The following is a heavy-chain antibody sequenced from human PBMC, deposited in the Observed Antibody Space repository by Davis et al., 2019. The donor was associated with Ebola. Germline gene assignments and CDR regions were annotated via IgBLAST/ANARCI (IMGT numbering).Heavy chain of an antibody. CDR3: AKQADSSSWYYFDY. V-gene: IGHV3-23*01. J-gene: IGHJ4*02. CDR1: GFTFSSYA. Sequence: GESLKISCAASGFTFSSYAISWVRQVPGKGLEWVSAISGGGGTTYYEHSVKGRFTISRDTSKNTLYLQMNSLRADDTAVYYCAKQADSSSWYYFDYWGQGTLVTVSS. CDR2: ISGGGGTT. D-gene: IGHD6-13*01.